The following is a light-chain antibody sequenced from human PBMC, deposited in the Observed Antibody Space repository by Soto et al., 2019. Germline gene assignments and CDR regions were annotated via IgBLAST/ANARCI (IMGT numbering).Light chain of an antibody. CDR1: QNIHTN. Sequence: DIQLTQSPSSLSASVGDRVTITCRTSQNIHTNLNWYQQNPGKAPKLLIYADSRLQSGVPSRFSGRGSGTDFTLTISSLQPEDFATYHCQQSYSTPYTFGQGAKLDI. J-gene: IGKJ2*01. CDR3: QQSYSTPYT. CDR2: ADS. V-gene: IGKV1-39*01.